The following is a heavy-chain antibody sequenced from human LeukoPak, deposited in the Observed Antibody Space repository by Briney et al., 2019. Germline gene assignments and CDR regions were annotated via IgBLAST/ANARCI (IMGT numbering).Heavy chain of an antibody. CDR2: IYYSGST. V-gene: IGHV4-39*07. J-gene: IGHJ5*02. D-gene: IGHD6-13*01. Sequence: KASETLSLTCTVSGGSISSSSYYWGWIRQPPGKGLECIGSIYYSGSTYYNPSLKSRVIISIDTSRKQFSLKLSSVTAADTAVYYCARGAIEAADIGWFDPWGQGTLVTVSS. CDR3: ARGAIEAADIGWFDP. CDR1: GGSISSSSYY.